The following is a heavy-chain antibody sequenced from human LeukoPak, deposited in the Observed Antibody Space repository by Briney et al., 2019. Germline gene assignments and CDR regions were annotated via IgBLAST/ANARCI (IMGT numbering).Heavy chain of an antibody. Sequence: GASVKVSCKASGYTFTSYDINWVRQATGQGLEWTGWMNPNSGNTGYAQKFQGRVTMTRNTSISTAYMELSSLRSEDTAVYYCATPHCSSTSCYAFDYWGQGTLVTVSS. D-gene: IGHD2-2*01. CDR2: MNPNSGNT. CDR1: GYTFTSYD. V-gene: IGHV1-8*01. J-gene: IGHJ4*02. CDR3: ATPHCSSTSCYAFDY.